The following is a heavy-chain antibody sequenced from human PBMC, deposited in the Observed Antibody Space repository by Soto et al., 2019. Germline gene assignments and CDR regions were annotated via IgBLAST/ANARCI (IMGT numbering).Heavy chain of an antibody. CDR2: ISGSGGST. D-gene: IGHD3-22*01. J-gene: IGHJ4*02. Sequence: GGSLRLSCAASGFTFSSYAMSWVRQAPGKGLEWVSAISGSGGSTYYADSVKGRFTISRDNSKNTLYLQMNSLRAEDTAVYYCAKDWYYYDSSGYGFDYWGQGTLVTVSS. CDR1: GFTFSSYA. CDR3: AKDWYYYDSSGYGFDY. V-gene: IGHV3-23*01.